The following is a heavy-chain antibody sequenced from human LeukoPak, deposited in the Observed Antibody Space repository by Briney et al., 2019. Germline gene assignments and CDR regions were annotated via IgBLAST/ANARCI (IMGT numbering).Heavy chain of an antibody. Sequence: GASVKVSCKPSGYTFIDYYIHWVRQAPGQGLEWMGWISPNSGGTNYAQKFQGRITVTWDTSINTAYLELTSLKSDDTAVYYCARDFAGGTGSFDYWGQGTLVTVSS. CDR3: ARDFAGGTGSFDY. J-gene: IGHJ4*02. D-gene: IGHD1-26*01. CDR2: ISPNSGGT. V-gene: IGHV1-2*02. CDR1: GYTFIDYY.